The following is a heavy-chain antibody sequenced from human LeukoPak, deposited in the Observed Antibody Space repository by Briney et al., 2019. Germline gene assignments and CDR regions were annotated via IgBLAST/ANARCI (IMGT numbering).Heavy chain of an antibody. Sequence: ASVKVSCKASGYTFSDYAMHWVRQAPGQRFEWMGWISAYNGNTNYAQKLQGRVTMTTDTSTSTAYMELRSLRSDDTAVYYCAGATLNWFDPWGQGTLVTVSS. CDR2: ISAYNGNT. CDR3: AGATLNWFDP. CDR1: GYTFSDYA. V-gene: IGHV1-18*01. J-gene: IGHJ5*02. D-gene: IGHD1-26*01.